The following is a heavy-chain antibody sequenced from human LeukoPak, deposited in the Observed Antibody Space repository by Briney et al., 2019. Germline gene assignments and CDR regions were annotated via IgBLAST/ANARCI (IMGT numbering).Heavy chain of an antibody. CDR1: GGSISSSSYY. D-gene: IGHD6-19*01. CDR2: IYYSGST. V-gene: IGHV4-39*07. CDR3: ARDQGWSNALDY. Sequence: SETLSLTCTVSGGSISSSSYYWGWIRQPPGKGLEWIGSIYYSGSTYYSPSLKSRVTMSVDTSKNQFSLKLSSVTAADTAVYYCARDQGWSNALDYWGQGTLVTVSS. J-gene: IGHJ4*02.